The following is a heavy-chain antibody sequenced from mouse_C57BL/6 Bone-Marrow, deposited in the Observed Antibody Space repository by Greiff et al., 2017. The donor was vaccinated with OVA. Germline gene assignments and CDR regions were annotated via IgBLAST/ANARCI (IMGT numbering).Heavy chain of an antibody. V-gene: IGHV14-3*01. D-gene: IGHD1-1*01. CDR2: IDPANGNT. J-gene: IGHJ2*01. CDR1: GFNITNTY. CDR3: AIFMTTVVAHFDY. Sequence: VQLQQSVAELVRPGASVKLSCTASGFNITNTYMHWVKQRPEQGLEWIGRIDPANGNTKYAPKFQGKATITADTSSNTAYLQLSSLTSEDTAIYDWAIFMTTVVAHFDYWGQGTTLTVSS.